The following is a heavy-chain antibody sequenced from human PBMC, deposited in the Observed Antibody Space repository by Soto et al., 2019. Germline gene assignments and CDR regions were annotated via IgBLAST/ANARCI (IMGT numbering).Heavy chain of an antibody. V-gene: IGHV4-59*01. Sequence: PSETLSLTCTVSGGSISSYYWSWIRQPPGQGLEWIGYIYYSGSTNYNPSLKSRVTISVDTSKNQFSLKLSSVTAADTAVYYCARVLYCSGGSCYSSDPYFDYWGQGTLVTVSS. J-gene: IGHJ4*02. D-gene: IGHD2-15*01. CDR2: IYYSGST. CDR3: ARVLYCSGGSCYSSDPYFDY. CDR1: GGSISSYY.